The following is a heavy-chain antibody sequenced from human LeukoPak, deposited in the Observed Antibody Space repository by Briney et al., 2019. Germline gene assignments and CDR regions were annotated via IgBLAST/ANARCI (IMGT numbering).Heavy chain of an antibody. J-gene: IGHJ6*03. D-gene: IGHD4-17*01. V-gene: IGHV3-30*02. CDR2: IRYDGSNK. CDR3: AKDGGYVDSYYYYYMVV. CDR1: ALNFSSYG. Sequence: GESLRLSCAATALNFSSYGMHRSRQAPGKGQERVAFIRYDGSNKYYADSVKGRFTISRDNSKNTLYLQMNSLRAEDTAVYYCAKDGGYVDSYYYYYMVVLGKGTTVTISS.